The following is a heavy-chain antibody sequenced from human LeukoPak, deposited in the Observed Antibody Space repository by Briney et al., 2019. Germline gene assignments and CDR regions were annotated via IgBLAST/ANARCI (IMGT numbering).Heavy chain of an antibody. D-gene: IGHD2-15*01. CDR1: GGSFSGYY. Sequence: SETLSLTCAVYGGSFSGYYWSWIRQPPGKGLEWIGEINHSGSTNYNPSLKSRVTISVDTSKNQFSLKLSSVTAADTAVYYCASFLGYHYMDVWGKGTTVTVSS. CDR3: ASFLGYHYMDV. CDR2: INHSGST. J-gene: IGHJ6*03. V-gene: IGHV4-34*01.